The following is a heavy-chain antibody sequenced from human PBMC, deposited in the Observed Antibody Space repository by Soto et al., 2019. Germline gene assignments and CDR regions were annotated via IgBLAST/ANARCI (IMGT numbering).Heavy chain of an antibody. CDR1: GGSFSGYY. Sequence: SETLSLTCAVYGGSFSGYYWSWIRQPPGKGLEWIGEINHSGSTNYNPSLKSRVTISVDTSKNQFSLKLSSVTAADTAVYYCARDRTYYDFWSGYSPANYYYGMDVWGQVTTVTVSS. CDR3: ARDRTYYDFWSGYSPANYYYGMDV. J-gene: IGHJ6*02. V-gene: IGHV4-34*01. D-gene: IGHD3-3*01. CDR2: INHSGST.